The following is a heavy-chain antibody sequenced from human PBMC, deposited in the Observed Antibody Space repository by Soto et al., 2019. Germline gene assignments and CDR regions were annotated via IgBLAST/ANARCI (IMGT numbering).Heavy chain of an antibody. D-gene: IGHD6-13*01. Sequence: ASVKVSCKASCYTFASSGINGLPHTPGQRLQWMGWISAYNGNTNYAQKLQGRVTMTTDTSTSTAYMELRSLRSDDTAVYYCARVSLHGSSRSFDYWGQGTLVTVSS. CDR2: ISAYNGNT. CDR3: ARVSLHGSSRSFDY. CDR1: CYTFASSG. V-gene: IGHV1-18*04. J-gene: IGHJ4*02.